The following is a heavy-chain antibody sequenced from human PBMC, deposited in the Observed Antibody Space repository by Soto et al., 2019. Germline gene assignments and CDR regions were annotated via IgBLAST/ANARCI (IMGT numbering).Heavy chain of an antibody. V-gene: IGHV3-21*04. CDR2: ISSSSFSI. Sequence: VGSLRLSCAASGFTFSSYSMNWVRQAPGKGLEWVSSISSSSFSINYADSVKGRFSISRDNAQNSLHLQMHNLRAEDTAVYYCARNESSNIYGMDVWGQGATVTVSS. CDR1: GFTFSSYS. CDR3: ARNESSNIYGMDV. D-gene: IGHD6-6*01. J-gene: IGHJ6*02.